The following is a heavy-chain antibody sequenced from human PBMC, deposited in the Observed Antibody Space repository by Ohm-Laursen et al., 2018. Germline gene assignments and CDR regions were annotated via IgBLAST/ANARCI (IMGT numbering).Heavy chain of an antibody. D-gene: IGHD4-17*01. CDR2: YDWDDDK. V-gene: IGHV2-70*04. J-gene: IGHJ4*02. Sequence: TQTLTLTCTFSGFSLSTTGMRVSWIRQPPGKALEWLARYDWDDDKFYSTSLKTRLTISKDTSKNQVVLTMTNMDPVNTPTYYCARTRPYGDYSSDFDYWGQGTLVTVSS. CDR1: GFSLSTTGMR. CDR3: ARTRPYGDYSSDFDY.